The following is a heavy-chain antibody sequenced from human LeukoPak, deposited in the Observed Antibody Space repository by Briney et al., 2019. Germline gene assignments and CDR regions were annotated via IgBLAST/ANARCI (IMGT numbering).Heavy chain of an antibody. V-gene: IGHV3-23*01. CDR1: GFTFSNFA. CDR2: ITGYGAT. CDR3: AKGAAAGKVDWFDP. D-gene: IGHD6-13*01. Sequence: GGSLRLSCAPSGFTFSNFAMMWVRQAPGTGLQWVSTITGYGATFYADSVRGRITIFRDTSMNTLFLQMNSLGAEDTAVYYCAKGAAAGKVDWFDPWGQGTLVTVSS. J-gene: IGHJ5*02.